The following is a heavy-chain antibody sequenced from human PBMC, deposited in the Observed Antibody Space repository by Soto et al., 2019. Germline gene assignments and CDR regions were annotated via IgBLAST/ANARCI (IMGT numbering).Heavy chain of an antibody. CDR1: GYTFTDYY. CDR3: ARANSAPDY. D-gene: IGHD6-13*01. V-gene: IGHV1-46*01. Sequence: QVQLVQSGAEVKKPGASVKVSCKASGYTFTDYYMHWVRQAPGQGLEWMGIINPSGGSPSYAQRFQGRITMTGDTSTSTVFRDLSSLRYEDTAVYYCARANSAPDYWGQGTLVTVSS. J-gene: IGHJ4*02. CDR2: INPSGGSP.